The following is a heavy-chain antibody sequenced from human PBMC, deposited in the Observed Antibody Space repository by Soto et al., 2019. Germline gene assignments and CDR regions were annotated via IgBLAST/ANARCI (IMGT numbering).Heavy chain of an antibody. CDR3: ASNVRYYDFWSGYYCMDV. Sequence: QVQLVESGGGVVQPGRSLRLSCAASGFTFSSYGMHWVRQAPGKGLEWVAVIWYDGSNKYYADSVKGRFTISRDNSKNTLYLQMNSLRAEDTAVYYCASNVRYYDFWSGYYCMDVWCQGTTVTVSS. V-gene: IGHV3-33*01. J-gene: IGHJ6*02. CDR2: IWYDGSNK. CDR1: GFTFSSYG. D-gene: IGHD3-3*01.